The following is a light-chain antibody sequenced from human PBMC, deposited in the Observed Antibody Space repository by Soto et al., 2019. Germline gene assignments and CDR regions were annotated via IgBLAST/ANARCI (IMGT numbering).Light chain of an antibody. CDR2: DAS. CDR1: QGISSA. Sequence: AIQLTQSPSSLSASVGDRVTITCRASQGISSALAWYQQKPGKAPKLLMYDASSLESGVPSRFSGSGSGTDFTLTISSLQPEDFATYYCQQLNGYPLTFGQGTRLEIK. J-gene: IGKJ5*01. CDR3: QQLNGYPLT. V-gene: IGKV1-13*02.